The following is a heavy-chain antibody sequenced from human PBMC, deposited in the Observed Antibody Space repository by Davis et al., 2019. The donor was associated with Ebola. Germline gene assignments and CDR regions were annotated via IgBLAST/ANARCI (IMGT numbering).Heavy chain of an antibody. D-gene: IGHD3-3*01. V-gene: IGHV4-39*02. J-gene: IGHJ4*02. CDR1: GGSISSYY. Sequence: SETLSLTCTVSGGSISSYYWGWLRQPPGKGLEWIGNIYSSGSTYYSPSLQSRVTISVDTSKNQFSLKLSSVTAADTAVYYCAREGFWSGYRSRFDYWGQGTLVTVSS. CDR2: IYSSGST. CDR3: AREGFWSGYRSRFDY.